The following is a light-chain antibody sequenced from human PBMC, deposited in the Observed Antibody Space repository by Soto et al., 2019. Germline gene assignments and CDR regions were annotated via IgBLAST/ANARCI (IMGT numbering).Light chain of an antibody. Sequence: QSALTQPPSASGSPGQSFTISCTGTSSDVGGYNYVSWYQQHPGKAPKLMIYEVSKRPSGVPDRFSGSKSGNTASLTVSGLQAEDEADYYCTSYAGSNNFFYVFGTGTKLTVL. J-gene: IGLJ1*01. CDR1: SSDVGGYNY. V-gene: IGLV2-8*01. CDR3: TSYAGSNNFFYV. CDR2: EVS.